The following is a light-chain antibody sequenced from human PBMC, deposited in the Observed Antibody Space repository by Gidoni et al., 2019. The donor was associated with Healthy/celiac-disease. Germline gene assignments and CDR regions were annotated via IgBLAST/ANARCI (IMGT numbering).Light chain of an antibody. CDR1: QSVSSN. V-gene: IGKV3-15*01. Sequence: EIGMTQSPATLSVSPGDRATRACRASQSVSSNLAWYQQKPGQAPRLLIYGASTRATGIPARFSGRGSGTEFTLTISSLPSEDFAVYSCQQYNNWPLTFGGGTKVEIK. CDR3: QQYNNWPLT. CDR2: GAS. J-gene: IGKJ4*01.